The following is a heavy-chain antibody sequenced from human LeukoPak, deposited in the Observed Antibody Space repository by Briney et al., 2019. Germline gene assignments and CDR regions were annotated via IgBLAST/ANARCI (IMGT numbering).Heavy chain of an antibody. V-gene: IGHV4-61*02. Sequence: SETLSLTCTVSGGSISSDTYFWSWIRQPAGKGLEWIGRISSSGRTDYNPSLKSPVTISVDTTNNQLSMNLGSVTAADTAVYYCAKGAGPPWFDPWGQGTLVTVSS. CDR1: GGSISSDTYF. D-gene: IGHD6-19*01. CDR3: AKGAGPPWFDP. J-gene: IGHJ5*02. CDR2: ISSSGRT.